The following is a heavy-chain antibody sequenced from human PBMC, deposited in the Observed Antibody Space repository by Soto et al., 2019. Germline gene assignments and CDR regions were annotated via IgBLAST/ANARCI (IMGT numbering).Heavy chain of an antibody. Sequence: GGSLRLSCAASGFTFSAYWMSWVRRAPGKGLEWVANIRQDGGEKNSVDSVKGRFTITRDNAKNSLYLQMNGVRAEDTAVYYCASEFGDDLNFFDVWGQGTMVTVSS. CDR2: IRQDGGEK. D-gene: IGHD4-17*01. J-gene: IGHJ4*01. V-gene: IGHV3-7*01. CDR3: ASEFGDDLNFFDV. CDR1: GFTFSAYW.